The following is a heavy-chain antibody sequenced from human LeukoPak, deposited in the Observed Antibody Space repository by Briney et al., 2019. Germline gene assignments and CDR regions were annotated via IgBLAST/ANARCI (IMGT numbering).Heavy chain of an antibody. CDR1: GLSFNNAW. V-gene: IGHV3-15*01. Sequence: GGSLRLSCAASGLSFNNAWMTWVRQAPGKGLEWVGLIKSKSDGGTTDYAAPVKGRFTISRDDSKNTLYLQMNSLKTEDTAVYYCTTEDYYDSSGVSNWFDPWGQGTLVTVSS. CDR2: IKSKSDGGTT. D-gene: IGHD3-22*01. CDR3: TTEDYYDSSGVSNWFDP. J-gene: IGHJ5*02.